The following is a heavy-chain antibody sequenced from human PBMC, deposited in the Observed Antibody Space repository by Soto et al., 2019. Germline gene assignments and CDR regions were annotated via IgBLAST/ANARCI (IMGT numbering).Heavy chain of an antibody. CDR1: GDTLNEYY. CDR3: ARGGHVVVVTAALDY. J-gene: IGHJ4*02. Sequence: QVQLMQSGAEVKKPGASVKVSCKASGDTLNEYYIHWVRQATGEGLELMGTVKPSGGHTTYAQQFLGRVTMTRDTATSTLSMELTSLTSEDTAVYYFARGGHVVVVTAALDYWGQGTLVTVSS. CDR2: VKPSGGHT. V-gene: IGHV1-46*02. D-gene: IGHD2-21*02.